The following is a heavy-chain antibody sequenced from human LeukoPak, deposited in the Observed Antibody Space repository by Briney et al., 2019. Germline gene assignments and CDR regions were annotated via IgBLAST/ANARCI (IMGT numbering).Heavy chain of an antibody. J-gene: IGHJ4*02. CDR3: ARLRGYTRINLYYFDY. D-gene: IGHD5-12*01. V-gene: IGHV5-51*01. Sequence: GESLKISCEGSGYSFTNYWIGWVRQMPGKGLEWMGIIYPGDSDTRYSPSFQGQVTISADNSITTAYLQWNSLKASDTAMYYCARLRGYTRINLYYFDYWGREPWSPSPQ. CDR2: IYPGDSDT. CDR1: GYSFTNYW.